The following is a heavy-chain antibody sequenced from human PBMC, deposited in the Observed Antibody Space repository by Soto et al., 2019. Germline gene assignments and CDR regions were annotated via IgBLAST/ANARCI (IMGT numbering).Heavy chain of an antibody. Sequence: QVHLVQSGAEVKKPGASVKVSCKGSGYAFTTYGITWVRQAPGQGLEWMGWISAHNGNANYAQKLQGRVTVTRDTSTRTAYMELRSLRSDATAVYYCARGRYGDYGGQGALVTVSS. D-gene: IGHD1-1*01. CDR3: ARGRYGDY. J-gene: IGHJ4*02. CDR1: GYAFTTYG. CDR2: ISAHNGNA. V-gene: IGHV1-18*01.